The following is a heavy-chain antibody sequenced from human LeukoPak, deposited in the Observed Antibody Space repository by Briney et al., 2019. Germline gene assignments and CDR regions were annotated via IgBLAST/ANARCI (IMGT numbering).Heavy chain of an antibody. CDR1: GFTFDDYA. CDR2: ISWDGGST. D-gene: IGHD6-19*01. V-gene: IGHV3-43D*03. J-gene: IGHJ4*02. CDR3: AKGGDSSGWLTIDY. Sequence: HPGGSLRLSCAASGFTFDDYAMHWVRHAPGKGLEWVSLISWDGGSTYYADSVKGRFTISRDNSKNSLYLQTNSLRAEDTALYYCAKGGDSSGWLTIDYWGQGTLVTVSS.